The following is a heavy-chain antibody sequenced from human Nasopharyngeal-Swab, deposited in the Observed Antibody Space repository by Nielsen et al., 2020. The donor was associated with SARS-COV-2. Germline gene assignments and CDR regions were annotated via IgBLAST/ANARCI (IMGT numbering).Heavy chain of an antibody. D-gene: IGHD1-14*01. CDR2: IYYSGST. CDR3: VREFQFGDRYYFDY. V-gene: IGHV4-59*12. Sequence: WIRQPPGKGLEWIGYIYYSGSTNYNPSLKSRVTISVDTSKNQFSLKLSSVTAADTAVYYCVREFQFGDRYYFDYWGQGTLVTVSS. J-gene: IGHJ4*02.